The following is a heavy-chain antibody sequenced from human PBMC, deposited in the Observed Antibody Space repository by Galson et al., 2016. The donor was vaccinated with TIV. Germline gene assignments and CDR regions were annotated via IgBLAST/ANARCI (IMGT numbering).Heavy chain of an antibody. J-gene: IGHJ6*03. CDR3: AASRRNFKVRGVQLNIYHYYYMDV. CDR1: GDTFRTYT. Sequence: SVKVSCKASGDTFRTYTISWVRQAPGQGLEWMGGIIPIHGLSNHAQKFQGRVTITADEPTSTVYIVLSSLRSEDTAVYYCAASRRNFKVRGVQLNIYHYYYMDVWGKGSTVIVS. V-gene: IGHV1-69*10. D-gene: IGHD3-10*01. CDR2: IIPIHGLS.